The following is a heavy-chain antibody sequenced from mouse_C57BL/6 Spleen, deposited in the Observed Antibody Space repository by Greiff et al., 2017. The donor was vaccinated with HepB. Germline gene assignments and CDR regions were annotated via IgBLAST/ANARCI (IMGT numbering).Heavy chain of an antibody. CDR3: ARGTTDPLWYFDV. V-gene: IGHV1-55*01. D-gene: IGHD1-1*01. CDR1: GYTFTSYW. Sequence: VQLQQPGAELVKPGASVKMSCKASGYTFTSYWITWVKQRPGQGLEWIGDIYPGSGSTNYNEKFKSKATLTVDTSSSTAYMQLSSLTSEDSAVYYCARGTTDPLWYFDVWGTGTTVTVSS. CDR2: IYPGSGST. J-gene: IGHJ1*03.